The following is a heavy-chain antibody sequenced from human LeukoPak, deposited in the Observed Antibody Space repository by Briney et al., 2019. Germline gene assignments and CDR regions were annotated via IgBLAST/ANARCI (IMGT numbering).Heavy chain of an antibody. CDR3: ARDPTLLRYFDWLLSNYYYYGMDV. V-gene: IGHV1-69*06. J-gene: IGHJ6*04. CDR1: GGTFSSYA. CDR2: IIPIFGTA. D-gene: IGHD3-9*01. Sequence: EASVKVSCKASGGTFSSYAISWVRQAPGQGLEWMGGIIPIFGTANYAQKFQGRVTITADKSTSTAYMELSSLRSEDTAVYYCARDPTLLRYFDWLLSNYYYYGMDVWGKGTTVTVSS.